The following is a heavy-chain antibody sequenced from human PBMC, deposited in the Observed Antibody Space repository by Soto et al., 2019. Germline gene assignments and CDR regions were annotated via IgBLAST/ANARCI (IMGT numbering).Heavy chain of an antibody. CDR3: AKGGYDSSGKLDY. J-gene: IGHJ4*02. D-gene: IGHD3-22*01. V-gene: IGHV3-23*01. CDR1: GFTFSSYA. CDR2: ISGSGGST. Sequence: EVQLLESGGGLVQPGGSLRLSCAASGFTFSSYAMSWVRQAPGKGLEWVSAISGSGGSTYYADSVKGRFTISRDNSKNTLYLEMNSLRAEDRAVYYCAKGGYDSSGKLDYWGQGTLVTVSS.